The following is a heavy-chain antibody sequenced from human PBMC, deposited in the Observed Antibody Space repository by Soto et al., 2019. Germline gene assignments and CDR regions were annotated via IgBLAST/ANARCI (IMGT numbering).Heavy chain of an antibody. CDR3: ARGEDAFFYYGLDV. J-gene: IGHJ6*02. CDR2: IYDTGISGYTPST. Sequence: SETLSLTCTVSGGSITSSYWSWIRRPPGKGLEWIAYIYDTGISGYTPSTSYNPSLKRRVTMSVDTSKSQFSLKLTSVTAADTAVYYCARGEDAFFYYGLDVWGQGITVTVSS. CDR1: GGSITSSY. V-gene: IGHV4-59*01.